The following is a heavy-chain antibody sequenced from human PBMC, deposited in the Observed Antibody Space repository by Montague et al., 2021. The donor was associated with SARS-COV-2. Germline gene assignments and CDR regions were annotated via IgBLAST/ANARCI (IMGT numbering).Heavy chain of an antibody. CDR3: ARGMGGSYLYYFDY. CDR2: IYYSGST. Sequence: SETLSLTCTVSGGSISSYYWSWIRQPPGKGLEWIGYIYYSGSTNXNPSLKSRVTILVDMSKNQFSLKLSSVTAADTAVYYCARGMGGSYLYYFDYWAREPRSPSPQ. D-gene: IGHD1-26*01. J-gene: IGHJ4*02. V-gene: IGHV4-59*01. CDR1: GGSISSYY.